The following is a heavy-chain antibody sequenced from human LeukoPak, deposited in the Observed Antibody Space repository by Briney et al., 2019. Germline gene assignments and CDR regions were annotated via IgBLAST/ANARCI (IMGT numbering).Heavy chain of an antibody. CDR3: ARGDYYDSSGYYYWGN. V-gene: IGHV1-69*13. CDR1: GYTFTSYY. Sequence: SVKVSCKASGYTFTSYYMHWVRQAPGQGLEWMGGIIPIFGTANYAQKFQGRVTITADESTSAAYMELSSLRSEDTAVYYCARGDYYDSSGYYYWGNWGQGTLVTVSS. CDR2: IIPIFGTA. D-gene: IGHD3-22*01. J-gene: IGHJ4*02.